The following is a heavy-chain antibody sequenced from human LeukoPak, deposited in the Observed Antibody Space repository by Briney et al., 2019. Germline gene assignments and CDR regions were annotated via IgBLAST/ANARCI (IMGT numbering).Heavy chain of an antibody. V-gene: IGHV3-48*03. Sequence: GGSLRLSCAASGFDLGAYEMNWVCQAPGKGLEWVAYFAGSDTTTYYADSVKGRFTISRDNAKNSLYLQMNSLRAEDTALYYCTTLGYHLDSWGQGTLVTVSS. CDR2: FAGSDTTT. D-gene: IGHD3-22*01. J-gene: IGHJ4*02. CDR3: TTLGYHLDS. CDR1: GFDLGAYE.